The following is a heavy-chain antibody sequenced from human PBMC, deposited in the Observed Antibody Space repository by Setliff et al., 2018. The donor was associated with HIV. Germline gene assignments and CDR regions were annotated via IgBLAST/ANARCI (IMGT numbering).Heavy chain of an antibody. CDR2: ISYEGRNI. CDR3: AKASSRYGPFDY. D-gene: IGHD2-2*01. Sequence: PGGSLRLSCAASGFTFSNYGMHWVRQAPGKGLEWVAVISYEGRNIYYADSVKGRFTISRDNPKNSLYLQMNSLRAEDTAVYYCAKASSRYGPFDYWGQGTLVTVSS. CDR1: GFTFSNYG. V-gene: IGHV3-30*18. J-gene: IGHJ4*02.